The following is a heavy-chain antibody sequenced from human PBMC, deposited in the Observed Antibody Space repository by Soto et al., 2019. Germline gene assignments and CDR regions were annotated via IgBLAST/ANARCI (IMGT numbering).Heavy chain of an antibody. J-gene: IGHJ4*02. D-gene: IGHD3-10*01. CDR1: GYTFTAYY. V-gene: IGHV1-2*02. Sequence: QVQLVQSGAEMKKPGASVKVSCESSGYTFTAYYIHWVRQAPGHGLEWMGWINPNGGGTKYAQKFQGRVTMTRDTSIHPAYMELTRLTSNDTAVYYCARAVHTMVQGVRFRVDQWGQGSLVTISS. CDR2: INPNGGGT. CDR3: ARAVHTMVQGVRFRVDQ.